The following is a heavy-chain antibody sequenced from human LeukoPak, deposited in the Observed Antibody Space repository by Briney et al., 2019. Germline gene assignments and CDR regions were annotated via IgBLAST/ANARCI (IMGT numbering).Heavy chain of an antibody. CDR1: GVTFSSDA. CDR2: ISGSVRST. CDR3: AKGASPYYYGSGSYYNWYFDL. J-gene: IGHJ2*01. D-gene: IGHD3-10*01. Sequence: PRGSLRLSCAPSGVTFSSDAMNWVRQAPEKGLEWVSTISGSVRSTYSTASVTSRFTISRDNSKYTLYLQMNSLRAEDTAVYYCAKGASPYYYGSGSYYNWYFDLWGRGTLVTVSS. V-gene: IGHV3-23*01.